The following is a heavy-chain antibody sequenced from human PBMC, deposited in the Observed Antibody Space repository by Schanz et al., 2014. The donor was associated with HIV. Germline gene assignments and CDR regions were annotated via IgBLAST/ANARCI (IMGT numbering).Heavy chain of an antibody. CDR3: TRDRMTANWKNSMDL. Sequence: EVQLLEFGGGSVRPGESLRLSCLASGFTFNNYAMSWVRQAPGKGLEWVAVINWNGDTTYYADSVKGRFTISRDNSKNTLYLQMNSLRAEDTAVYYCTRDRMTANWKNSMDLWGQGTTVTVSS. J-gene: IGHJ6*02. V-gene: IGHV3-23*01. D-gene: IGHD2-21*02. CDR2: INWNGDTT. CDR1: GFTFNNYA.